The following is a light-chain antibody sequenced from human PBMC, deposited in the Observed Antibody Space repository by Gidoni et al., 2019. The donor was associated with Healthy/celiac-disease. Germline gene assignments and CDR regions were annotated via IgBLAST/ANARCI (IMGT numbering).Light chain of an antibody. V-gene: IGKV1-39*01. CDR2: AAS. CDR3: QQSYSTPLT. CDR1: QSISSY. Sequence: DIQMTQSPSSLSASVGDRVTITCRESQSISSYFNWYQQKPGKAPKLLIYAASSLQSGVPSRFSGSGSGTDFPLTISSLQPEDFATYYCQQSYSTPLTFGGGTKVEIK. J-gene: IGKJ4*01.